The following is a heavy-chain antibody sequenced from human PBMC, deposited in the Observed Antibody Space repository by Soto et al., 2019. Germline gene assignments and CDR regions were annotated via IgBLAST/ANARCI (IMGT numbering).Heavy chain of an antibody. D-gene: IGHD6-13*01. CDR2: IYYSGST. CDR1: GDSISSGGYY. CDR3: ARAPSSNWYQDFDF. J-gene: IGHJ4*02. V-gene: IGHV4-31*03. Sequence: SETLSLTCTVSGDSISSGGYYWSWIRQHPGKGLEWIGYIYYSGSTYYNPSLKSRVTISVDTSKNQFSLKLSSVTAADTAVYFCARAPSSNWYQDFDFWGQGTLVTV.